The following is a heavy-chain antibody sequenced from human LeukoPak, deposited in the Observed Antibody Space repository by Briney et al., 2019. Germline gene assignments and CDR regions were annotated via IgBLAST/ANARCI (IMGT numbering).Heavy chain of an antibody. CDR1: GFSVGSYG. J-gene: IGHJ4*02. V-gene: IGHV3-23*01. Sequence: PGGSLRLSCAVSGFSVGSYGMSWVRQAPGKGLEWVSAITVSGDTTYYADSVKGRFIISRDNSKNTLYLQMNSLRAEDTAVYYCAQGYSSGWFPYWGQGTLVTVSS. CDR2: ITVSGDTT. D-gene: IGHD6-19*01. CDR3: AQGYSSGWFPY.